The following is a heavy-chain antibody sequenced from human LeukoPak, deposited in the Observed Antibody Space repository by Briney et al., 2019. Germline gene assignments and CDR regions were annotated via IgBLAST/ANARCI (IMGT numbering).Heavy chain of an antibody. CDR1: GGTFSSNA. D-gene: IGHD3-9*01. Sequence: ASVKVSCKASGGTFSSNAISWVRQAPGQGLEWMGRIIPILGIANYAQKFQGRVTITADKSTSTAYMELSSLRSEDTAVYYCARGIHYDILTGQRGYWGQGTLVTVSS. J-gene: IGHJ4*02. V-gene: IGHV1-69*04. CDR3: ARGIHYDILTGQRGY. CDR2: IIPILGIA.